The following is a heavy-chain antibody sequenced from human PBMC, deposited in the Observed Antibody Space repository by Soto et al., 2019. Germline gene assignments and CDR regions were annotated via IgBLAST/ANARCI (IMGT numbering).Heavy chain of an antibody. J-gene: IGHJ4*02. CDR3: VRDPPQIVEAGSNRHHFDL. Sequence: TLSLTCTFSVGSFSSSSYYWGWIRQPPGKGLELIGNIFYGGGSGVAYYSPSLKSRVTISVDNAKNTLYLQMNNLRAEDTAVYYCVRDPPQIVEAGSNRHHFDLWGQGALVTVSS. D-gene: IGHD1-26*01. CDR2: IFYGGGSGVA. CDR1: VGSFSSSSYY. V-gene: IGHV4-39*07.